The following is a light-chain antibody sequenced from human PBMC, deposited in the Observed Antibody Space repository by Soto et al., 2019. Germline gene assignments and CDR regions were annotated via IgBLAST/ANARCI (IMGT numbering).Light chain of an antibody. V-gene: IGKV1-39*01. CDR3: QQSYSSRIT. J-gene: IGKJ5*01. CDR1: QSISTY. CDR2: AAS. Sequence: DIQMTQSPSSLSASVGDRVTITCRVSQSISTYLNWYQQKPGKAPKLLIYAASSLQSGVPSRFSGSGSGTDFTLTISSLQPEDFGTYYCQQSYSSRITFGQGTRLEIK.